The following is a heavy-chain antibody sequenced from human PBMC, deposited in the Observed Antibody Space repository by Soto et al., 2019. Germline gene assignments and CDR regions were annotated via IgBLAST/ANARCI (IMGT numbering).Heavy chain of an antibody. D-gene: IGHD3-22*01. CDR2: IYYSGST. V-gene: IGHV4-59*01. CDR3: AREVYYYDSSGYYP. Sequence: SETLSLTCTVSGGSISSYYWSWIRQPPGKGLEWIGYIYYSGSTNYNPSLKSRVTISVDTSKNQFSLKLSSVTAADTAVYYCAREVYYYDSSGYYPWGQGTLVTVSS. CDR1: GGSISSYY. J-gene: IGHJ5*02.